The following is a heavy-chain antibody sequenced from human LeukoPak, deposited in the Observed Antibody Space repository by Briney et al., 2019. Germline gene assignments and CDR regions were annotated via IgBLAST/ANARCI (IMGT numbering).Heavy chain of an antibody. Sequence: ASVKVSCKASGYTFTGYYMHWVRQAPGQGLEWMGWINLNSGGTNYAQKFQGRVTMTRGTSISTAYMELSRLRSDNTAIYYCARSPHILTGENFDYWGQGTLVTVSS. CDR1: GYTFTGYY. V-gene: IGHV1-2*02. CDR3: ARSPHILTGENFDY. J-gene: IGHJ4*02. D-gene: IGHD3-9*01. CDR2: INLNSGGT.